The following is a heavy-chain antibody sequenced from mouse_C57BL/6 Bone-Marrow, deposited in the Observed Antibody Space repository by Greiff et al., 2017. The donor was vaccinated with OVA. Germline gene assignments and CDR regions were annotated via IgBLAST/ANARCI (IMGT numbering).Heavy chain of an antibody. J-gene: IGHJ2*01. Sequence: EVKVEESGGGLVKPGGSLKLSCAASGFTFSSYAMSWVRQTPEKRLEWVATISDGGSYTYYPDNVKGRFTISRDNAKNNLYLQMSHLKSEYTAMYYCARIYYDYDDYWGQGTTLTVSS. V-gene: IGHV5-4*03. CDR2: ISDGGSYT. CDR3: ARIYYDYDDY. CDR1: GFTFSSYA. D-gene: IGHD2-4*01.